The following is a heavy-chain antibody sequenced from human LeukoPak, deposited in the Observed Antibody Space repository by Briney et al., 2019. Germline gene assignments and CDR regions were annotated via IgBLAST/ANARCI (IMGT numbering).Heavy chain of an antibody. CDR1: GGSFSGYY. Sequence: SETLSLTCALYGGSFSGYYWSWIRQPPGKGLEWIGEINHSGSTNYNPSLKSRVTISVDTSNNQFSLKLSSVTAADTAVYYCARGRGRTGTGWFDPWGQGTLVTVSS. D-gene: IGHD1-1*01. V-gene: IGHV4-34*01. CDR2: INHSGST. CDR3: ARGRGRTGTGWFDP. J-gene: IGHJ5*02.